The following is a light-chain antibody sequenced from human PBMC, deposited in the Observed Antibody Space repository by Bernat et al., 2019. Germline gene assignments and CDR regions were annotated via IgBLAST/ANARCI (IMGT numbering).Light chain of an antibody. V-gene: IGKV3-20*01. Sequence: EIVLTQSPGTLSLSPGERATLSCRASQSVSSSYLAWYQHKPGQAPRLLIYGASSRATGIPDRLSGSGSGTDFSLTISRLEPEDFAVYYCQQYGSAPTTFGQVTRLEIK. CDR3: QQYGSAPTT. CDR2: GAS. J-gene: IGKJ5*01. CDR1: QSVSSSY.